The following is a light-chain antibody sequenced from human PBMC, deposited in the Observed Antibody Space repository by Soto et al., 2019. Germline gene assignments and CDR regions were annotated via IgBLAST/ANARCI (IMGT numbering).Light chain of an antibody. CDR3: ASYTNSTELV. V-gene: IGLV2-14*01. Sequence: QSALTQPASVSGSPGQSITISCTGTSSDIGDSNFVSWYQQHPGKAPKLIIFEVSTRPSGVSNRFSGFKSDNTASLTISGSQAEDEARYYCASYTNSTELVFGGGTKLTVL. CDR1: SSDIGDSNF. CDR2: EVS. J-gene: IGLJ2*01.